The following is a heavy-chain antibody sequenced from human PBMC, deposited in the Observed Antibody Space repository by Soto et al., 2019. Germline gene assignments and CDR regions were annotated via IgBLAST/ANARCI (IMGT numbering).Heavy chain of an antibody. D-gene: IGHD3-22*01. CDR1: GYTFTNYD. V-gene: IGHV1-8*01. J-gene: IGHJ4*02. Sequence: GASVKVSCKASGYTFTNYDINWVRQATGQGLEWMGWMNPKSGNTGYAQQFQGRVIMTRSTSISTAYMELSSLRSEDTAVYYCARGSYYYDSSGYYHYWGQGTLVTVSS. CDR3: ARGSYYYDSSGYYHY. CDR2: MNPKSGNT.